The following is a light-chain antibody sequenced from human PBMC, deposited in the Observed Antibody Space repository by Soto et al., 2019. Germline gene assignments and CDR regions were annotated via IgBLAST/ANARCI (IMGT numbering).Light chain of an antibody. J-gene: IGKJ4*01. V-gene: IGKV3-20*01. CDR2: GAS. CDR1: QSVSGSY. CDR3: QQYGSSSLT. Sequence: EIVLTQSPGTVSLSPGERATLSCRASQSVSGSYLAWYQQKPGQAPRLLIYGASTRATGITDRFSGSGSGTDFTLTISRLEPEDLAVYYCQQYGSSSLTFGGGTKVEI.